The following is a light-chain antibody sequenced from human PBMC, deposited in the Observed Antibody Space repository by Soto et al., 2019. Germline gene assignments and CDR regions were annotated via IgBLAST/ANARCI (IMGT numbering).Light chain of an antibody. CDR1: LSFLDGDGYNY. Sequence: DIVMTQSPISLPVTPGEPASISCRSSLSFLDGDGYNYLDWYXQTPGHXPXXLIYLGSFRATGVPDRFSGSGSGTDFKLKNSRVESEDVGLYLCMQSLQTGYTFGQG. CDR2: LGS. V-gene: IGKV2-28*01. CDR3: MQSLQTGYT. J-gene: IGKJ2*01.